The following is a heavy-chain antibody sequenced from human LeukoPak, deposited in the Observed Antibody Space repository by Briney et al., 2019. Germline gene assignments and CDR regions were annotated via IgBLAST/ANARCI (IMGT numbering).Heavy chain of an antibody. Sequence: ASVKVSCKASGYTFTSYYMHWVRQAPGQGLEWMGIINPSGGSTSYAQKFQGRVTMTRDMSTSTVYMELSSLRSEDTAVYYCARAIGGSYRKNWFDPWGQGTLVTVSS. CDR1: GYTFTSYY. D-gene: IGHD1-26*01. V-gene: IGHV1-46*01. CDR3: ARAIGGSYRKNWFDP. J-gene: IGHJ5*02. CDR2: INPSGGST.